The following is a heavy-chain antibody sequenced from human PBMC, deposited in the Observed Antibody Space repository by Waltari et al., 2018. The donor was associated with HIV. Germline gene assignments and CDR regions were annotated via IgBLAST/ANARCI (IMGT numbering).Heavy chain of an antibody. Sequence: EVQLLESGGGLVQRGGSVRLSCAASGFTFSSYAMSWVRQAPVKGLEWVSAISGSGGSTYYADSVKGRFTISRDNSKNTLYLQMNSLRAEDTAVYYCAKSFSSRPDNWFDPWGQGTLVTVSS. J-gene: IGHJ5*02. CDR1: GFTFSSYA. CDR3: AKSFSSRPDNWFDP. CDR2: ISGSGGST. V-gene: IGHV3-23*01. D-gene: IGHD6-13*01.